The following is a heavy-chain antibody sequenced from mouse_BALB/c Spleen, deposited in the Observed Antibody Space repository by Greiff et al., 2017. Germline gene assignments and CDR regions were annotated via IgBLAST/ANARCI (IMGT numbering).Heavy chain of an antibody. CDR3: TRDEDYYAMDY. Sequence: EVQVVESGGGLVKPGGSLKLSCAASGFTFSSYTMSWVRQTPEKRLEWVATISSGGSYTYYPDSVKGRFTISRDNAKNTLYLQMSSLKSEDTAMYYCTRDEDYYAMDYWGQGTSVTVSS. V-gene: IGHV5-6-4*01. CDR2: ISSGGSYT. J-gene: IGHJ4*01. CDR1: GFTFSSYT.